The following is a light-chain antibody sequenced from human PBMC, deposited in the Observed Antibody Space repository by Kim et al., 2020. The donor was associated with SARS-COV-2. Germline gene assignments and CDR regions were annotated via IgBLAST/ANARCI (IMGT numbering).Light chain of an antibody. CDR2: GAS. CDR1: QSVHSSY. CDR3: QQYFSSYP. J-gene: IGKJ2*01. Sequence: LSPGERAPLSFTANQSVHSSYLAWYQQKPGQAPRLLIYGASGRATGIPDRFSGSGSGTDFTHTNSRLEPEGFAVYYCQQYFSSYPFGQGTKLE. V-gene: IGKV3-20*01.